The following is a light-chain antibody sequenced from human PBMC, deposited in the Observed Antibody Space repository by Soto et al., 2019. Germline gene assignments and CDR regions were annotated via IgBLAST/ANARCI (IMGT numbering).Light chain of an antibody. J-gene: IGLJ1*01. Sequence: QSVLTQPASVSGSPGQSITISCTGTSSDVGGYNFVSWHQQHPGKAPKLMIYEVSDRPSGVSNRFSGSKSGNTASLTISGLQAEDEADYYCSSYTSGTTPYVFGSRTKGTVL. CDR1: SSDVGGYNF. CDR2: EVS. V-gene: IGLV2-14*01. CDR3: SSYTSGTTPYV.